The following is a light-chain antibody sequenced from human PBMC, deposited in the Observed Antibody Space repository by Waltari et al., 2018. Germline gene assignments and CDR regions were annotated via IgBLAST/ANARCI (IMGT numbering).Light chain of an antibody. CDR1: NIGSRS. CDR3: QVWDGNSDHWV. J-gene: IGLJ3*02. V-gene: IGLV3-21*02. CDR2: YDS. Sequence: SYVLTQAPSVSVAPGQTARITCEGTNIGSRSVHWYQQRPGQAPVLVVYYDSDRPAGSPEGFSCSNAGNTATLTISRVEAGDEADYYCQVWDGNSDHWVFGGGTKLTVL.